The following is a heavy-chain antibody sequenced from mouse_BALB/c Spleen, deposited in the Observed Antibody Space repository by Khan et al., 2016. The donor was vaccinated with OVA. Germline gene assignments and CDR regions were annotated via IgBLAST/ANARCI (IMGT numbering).Heavy chain of an antibody. Sequence: QVQLQQSGAELAKPGASVKMSCKASGYTFTSYWMHWVKQRPGQGLEWIGYINPSTGYTESNQKFKDKATLTADKSSSTAYMQLSSLTSEDAAVSYCARRGRFAYWGQGTLVTVSA. J-gene: IGHJ3*01. CDR1: GYTFTSYW. CDR3: ARRGRFAY. D-gene: IGHD3-3*01. V-gene: IGHV1-7*01. CDR2: INPSTGYT.